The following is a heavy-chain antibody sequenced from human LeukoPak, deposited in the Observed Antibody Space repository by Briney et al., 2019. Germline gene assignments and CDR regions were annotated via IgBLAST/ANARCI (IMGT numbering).Heavy chain of an antibody. V-gene: IGHV3-43*02. J-gene: IGHJ4*02. D-gene: IGHD6-19*01. CDR1: GFTFDDYA. CDR2: ITGDGGRT. Sequence: GGSLRLSCEASGFTFDDYAMHWVRQAPGKGLERVSLITGDGGRTYFADSVKGRFTISRDNRKNSLYLQMNSLRTDDTALYYCAREGPIAVAGYFDYWGQATLVTVSS. CDR3: AREGPIAVAGYFDY.